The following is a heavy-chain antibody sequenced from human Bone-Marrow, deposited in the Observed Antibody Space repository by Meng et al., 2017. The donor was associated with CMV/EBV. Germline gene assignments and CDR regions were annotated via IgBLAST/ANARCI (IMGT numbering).Heavy chain of an antibody. Sequence: GESLKISCAVSGFTFRTYWMHWVRQAPGKGLVWVSHINTAGSVTRYADSVKGRFTISRDNTGNTLYLRMTSLRADDTAVYYCARAGAPYYYENTGQYGALAIWGQGPMVPV. V-gene: IGHV3-74*01. J-gene: IGHJ3*02. D-gene: IGHD3-22*01. CDR1: GFTFRTYW. CDR3: ARAGAPYYYENTGQYGALAI. CDR2: INTAGSVT.